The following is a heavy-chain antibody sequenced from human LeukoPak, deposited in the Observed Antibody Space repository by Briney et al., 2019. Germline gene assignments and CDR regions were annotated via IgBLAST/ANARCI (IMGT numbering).Heavy chain of an antibody. J-gene: IGHJ5*02. Sequence: PGGSLRLSCAASGFTFDDYGMSWVRQAPGKGLEWVSGINWNGGSTGYADSVKGRFTISRDNAKNSLYLQMNSLRAEDTALYYCARAQKQWLVSGSFDPWGQGTLVTVSS. CDR2: INWNGGST. V-gene: IGHV3-20*04. CDR3: ARAQKQWLVSGSFDP. CDR1: GFTFDDYG. D-gene: IGHD6-19*01.